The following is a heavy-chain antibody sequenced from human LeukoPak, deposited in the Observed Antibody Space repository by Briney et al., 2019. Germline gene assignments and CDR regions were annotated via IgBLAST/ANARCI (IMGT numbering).Heavy chain of an antibody. CDR2: ISDSVTT. J-gene: IGHJ4*02. V-gene: IGHV4-61*01. D-gene: IGHD2-21*02. CDR1: GGSVSSGTFD. Sequence: SETLSLTCTVSGGSVSSGTFDWSWIRQPPGKGLEWIGYISDSVTTKYSPSLKTRVTISVDTSKNQFSLKLRSVTAADTAVYHCAGLVVGTATFDYWGQGTLVTVSS. CDR3: AGLVVGTATFDY.